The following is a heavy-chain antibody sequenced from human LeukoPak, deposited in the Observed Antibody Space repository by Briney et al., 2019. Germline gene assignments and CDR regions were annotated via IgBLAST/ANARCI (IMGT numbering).Heavy chain of an antibody. J-gene: IGHJ4*02. CDR1: GFTFSMFW. Sequence: GGSLRLSCAVSGFTFSMFWMSCVRQAPGKGLEWVANINQDGTERYYLDSVKGRFTISRDNAKNTVYLQMNSLRAEDTAVYYCSKWKAIVLVPAARSPIDYWGQGTLVTVSS. D-gene: IGHD2-2*01. V-gene: IGHV3-7*01. CDR2: INQDGTER. CDR3: SKWKAIVLVPAARSPIDY.